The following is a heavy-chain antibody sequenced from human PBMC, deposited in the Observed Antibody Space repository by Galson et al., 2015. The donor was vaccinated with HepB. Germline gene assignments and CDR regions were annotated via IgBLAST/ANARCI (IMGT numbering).Heavy chain of an antibody. CDR3: ARVGYYDSSGYAQEAFDI. J-gene: IGHJ3*02. Sequence: CAISGDSVSSNSAAWNWIRQSPSRGLEWLGRTYYRSKWYNDYAVSVKSRITINPDTSKNQFSLQLNSVTPEDTAVYYCARVGYYDSSGYAQEAFDIWGQGTMVTVSS. V-gene: IGHV6-1*01. D-gene: IGHD3-22*01. CDR2: TYYRSKWYN. CDR1: GDSVSSNSAA.